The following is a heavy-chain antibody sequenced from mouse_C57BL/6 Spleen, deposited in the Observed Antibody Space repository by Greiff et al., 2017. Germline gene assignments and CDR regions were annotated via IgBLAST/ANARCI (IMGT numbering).Heavy chain of an antibody. V-gene: IGHV1-53*01. CDR3: ARPYV. CDR2: INPSNGGT. CDR1: GYTFTSYW. J-gene: IGHJ3*01. Sequence: QVQLQQSGTELVKPGASVKLSCKASGYTFTSYWMHWVKQRPGQGLAWIGNINPSNGGTTYNEKFKSKATLTVDKSSSTAYMQLSSLTSEDSAVYYCARPYVWGQGTLVTVSA. D-gene: IGHD1-1*01.